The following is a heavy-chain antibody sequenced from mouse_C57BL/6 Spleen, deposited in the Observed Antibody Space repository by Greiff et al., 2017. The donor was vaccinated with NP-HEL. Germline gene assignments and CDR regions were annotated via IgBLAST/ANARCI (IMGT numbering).Heavy chain of an antibody. Sequence: QVQLQQPGAELVKPGASVKLSCKASGYTSTSYWMHWVKQRPGQGLEWIGMIHPNSGSTNYNEKFKSKATLTVDKSSSTAYMQLSSLTSEDSAVYYCARVGSYYGSSYDYAMDYWGQGTSVTVSS. CDR1: GYTSTSYW. D-gene: IGHD1-1*01. CDR2: IHPNSGST. V-gene: IGHV1-64*01. CDR3: ARVGSYYGSSYDYAMDY. J-gene: IGHJ4*01.